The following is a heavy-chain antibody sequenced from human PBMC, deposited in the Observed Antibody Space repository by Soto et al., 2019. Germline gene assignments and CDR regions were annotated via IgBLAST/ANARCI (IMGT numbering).Heavy chain of an antibody. D-gene: IGHD2-21*02. Sequence: QVQLVQSGAEVKKPGSSVKVSCKASGGTFSSYAISWVRQAPGQGLEWLGGIIPIFGTANYAQKFQGRVTITADETTSTAYMELSSLRSEDTAVYYCARGAFFLGCGGDCYYFDYWGQGPLVTVSS. CDR3: ARGAFFLGCGGDCYYFDY. CDR1: GGTFSSYA. J-gene: IGHJ4*02. V-gene: IGHV1-69*01. CDR2: IIPIFGTA.